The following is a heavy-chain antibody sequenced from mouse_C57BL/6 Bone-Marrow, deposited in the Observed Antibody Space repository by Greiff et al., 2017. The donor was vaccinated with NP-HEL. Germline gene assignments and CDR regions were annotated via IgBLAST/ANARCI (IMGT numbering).Heavy chain of an antibody. CDR2: INPSSGYT. CDR3: AIYIDYYGSSPSGFAY. V-gene: IGHV1-7*01. J-gene: IGHJ3*01. CDR1: GYTFTSYW. D-gene: IGHD1-1*01. Sequence: VQLQQSGAELAKPGASVKLSCKASGYTFTSYWMHWVKQRPGQGLEWIGYINPSSGYTKYNQKFKDKATLTADKSSSTAYMQMSSLTYDVSAVYYCAIYIDYYGSSPSGFAYWGQGTLVTVSA.